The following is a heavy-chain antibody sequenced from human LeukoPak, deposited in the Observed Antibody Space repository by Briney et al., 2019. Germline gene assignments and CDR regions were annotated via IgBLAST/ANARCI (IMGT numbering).Heavy chain of an antibody. J-gene: IGHJ6*02. CDR3: TSSIAAAGNYYYGMDV. CDR1: GFTFSGSA. D-gene: IGHD6-13*01. V-gene: IGHV3-73*01. Sequence: PGGSLKLSCAASGFTFSGSAMHWVRQASGKGLEWVGRIRSKANSYATAYAASVKGRFTISRDYSKNTAYLQMNSLKTEDTAVYYCTSSIAAAGNYYYGMDVWGQGTTVTVSS. CDR2: IRSKANSYAT.